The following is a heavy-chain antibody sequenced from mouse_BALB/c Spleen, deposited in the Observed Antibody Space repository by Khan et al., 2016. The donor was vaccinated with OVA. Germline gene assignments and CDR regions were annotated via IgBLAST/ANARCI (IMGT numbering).Heavy chain of an antibody. V-gene: IGHV2-9*02. CDR1: GFSLTSYG. Sequence: QVQLQQSGPGLVAPSQSLSITCTVSGFSLTSYGVHWVRQPPGKGLEWLGVIWAGGSTNYNSALMSRTSICKDNTHSPVFLQMISLQADDTAMYYCARLEDIWGQGTTLTVSS. CDR3: ARLEDI. J-gene: IGHJ2*01. CDR2: IWAGGST. D-gene: IGHD1-3*01.